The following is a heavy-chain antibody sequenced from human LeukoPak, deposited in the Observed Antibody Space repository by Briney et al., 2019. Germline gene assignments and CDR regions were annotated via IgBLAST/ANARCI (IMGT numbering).Heavy chain of an antibody. D-gene: IGHD6-13*01. Sequence: PGGSLRLSCAASGFTFSGYSMNWVRQAPGKGLEWVAYISGTSSSIYYADSVKGRFTISRDNGENSLYLQMNSLRDEDTALYYCARDGGSSWYYFDFWGQGALVTVSS. CDR2: ISGTSSSI. CDR1: GFTFSGYS. V-gene: IGHV3-48*02. J-gene: IGHJ4*02. CDR3: ARDGGSSWYYFDF.